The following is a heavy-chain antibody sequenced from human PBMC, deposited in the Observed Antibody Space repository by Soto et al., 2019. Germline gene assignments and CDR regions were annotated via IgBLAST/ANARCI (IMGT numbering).Heavy chain of an antibody. CDR1: GYTFINYY. CDR3: ARSTDRYYFDY. D-gene: IGHD1-1*01. Sequence: ASVKVSCKASGYTFINYYLHWVRQAPGQGLEWLGTINPSSGATTSAQKFQARVTMTRGSSPRTVDLGLSSLRSDDTAVYYCARSTDRYYFDYWGQGTLVTVSS. J-gene: IGHJ4*02. V-gene: IGHV1-46*01. CDR2: INPSSGAT.